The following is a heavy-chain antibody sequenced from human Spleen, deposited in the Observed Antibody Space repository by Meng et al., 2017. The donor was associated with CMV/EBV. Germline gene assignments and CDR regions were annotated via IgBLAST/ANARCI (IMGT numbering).Heavy chain of an antibody. J-gene: IGHJ4*02. CDR2: INPNSGDT. D-gene: IGHD6-19*01. V-gene: IGHV1-2*02. CDR3: AREFSSDWWGDF. Sequence: SCKASGYTFTGYYIHWVRQAPGQGLEWMGWINPNSGDTNFSQKFQGRVTMTRDTSISTAYLELRSLRFDDTAVYYCAREFSSDWWGDFWGQGVLVTVSS. CDR1: GYTFTGYY.